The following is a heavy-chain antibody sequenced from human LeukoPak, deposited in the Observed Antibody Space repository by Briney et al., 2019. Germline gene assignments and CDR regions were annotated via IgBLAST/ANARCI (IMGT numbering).Heavy chain of an antibody. CDR2: IKSKTDGGTT. Sequence: GGSLRLSCAASGFIFNSYEMNWVRQAPGKGLEWVGRIKSKTDGGTTDYAAPVKGRFTISRDDSKNTLYLQMNSLKTEGTAVYYCTWFGERGTWGQGTLVTVSS. J-gene: IGHJ5*02. V-gene: IGHV3-15*01. CDR1: GFIFNSYE. CDR3: TWFGERGT. D-gene: IGHD3-10*01.